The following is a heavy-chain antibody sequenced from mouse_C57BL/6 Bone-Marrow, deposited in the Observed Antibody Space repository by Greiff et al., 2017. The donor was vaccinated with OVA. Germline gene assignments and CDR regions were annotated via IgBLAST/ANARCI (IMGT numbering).Heavy chain of an antibody. V-gene: IGHV1-50*01. CDR1: GYTFTSYW. Sequence: QVQLQQPGAELVKPGASVKLSCKASGYTFTSYWMQWVKQRPGQGLEWIGEIDPSDSYTNYNQKFKGQATLTVDTSSSTAYMQLSSLTSEDSAVYYCARSPVTVYFDYWGQGTTLTVSS. J-gene: IGHJ2*01. CDR2: IDPSDSYT. CDR3: ARSPVTVYFDY. D-gene: IGHD2-1*01.